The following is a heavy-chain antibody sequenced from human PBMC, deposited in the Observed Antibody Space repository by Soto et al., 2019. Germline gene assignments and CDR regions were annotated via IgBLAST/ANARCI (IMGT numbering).Heavy chain of an antibody. J-gene: IGHJ4*02. D-gene: IGHD3-16*02. Sequence: PGGSLRLSCAASGFTFSSYAMSWVRQAPGKGLEWVSGISGSGGSTYYAGSVKGRFTISRDNSKNTLFLQMNSLRAEDTAIYYCANAEHPRRSIGFDYWGQGTLVTVSS. V-gene: IGHV3-23*01. CDR3: ANAEHPRRSIGFDY. CDR2: ISGSGGST. CDR1: GFTFSSYA.